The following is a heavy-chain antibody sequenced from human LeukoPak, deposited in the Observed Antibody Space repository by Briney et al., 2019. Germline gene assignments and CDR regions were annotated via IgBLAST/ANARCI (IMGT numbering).Heavy chain of an antibody. D-gene: IGHD3-10*01. V-gene: IGHV1-18*01. Sequence: ASVKVSCTASGYTFTSYGISWVRQAPGQGLEWMGWISAYNGNTNYAQKLQGRVTMTTDTSTSTAYMELRSLRSDDTAVYYCARGARLGGYYGSGSYSSYYYYYYMDVWGKGTTVTVSS. CDR3: ARGARLGGYYGSGSYSSYYYYYYMDV. J-gene: IGHJ6*03. CDR2: ISAYNGNT. CDR1: GYTFTSYG.